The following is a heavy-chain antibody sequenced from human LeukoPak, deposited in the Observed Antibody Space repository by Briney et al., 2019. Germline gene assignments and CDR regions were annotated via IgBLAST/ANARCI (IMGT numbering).Heavy chain of an antibody. J-gene: IGHJ3*02. CDR3: ARDLPGHCSSTSRHDAFDI. Sequence: GASVKVSCKASGGTFSSYAISWVRQAPGQGLEWMGGIIPIFGTANYAQKFQGRVTITTDESTSTAYMELSSLRSEDTAVYYCARDLPGHCSSTSRHDAFDIWGQGTMVTVSS. D-gene: IGHD2-2*01. CDR2: IIPIFGTA. V-gene: IGHV1-69*05. CDR1: GGTFSSYA.